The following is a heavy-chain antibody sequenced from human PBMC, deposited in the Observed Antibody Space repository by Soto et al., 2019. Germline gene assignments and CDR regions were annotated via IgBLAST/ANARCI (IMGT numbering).Heavy chain of an antibody. CDR1: GFIFDDYA. CDR3: VKDVGSRHYDFTNFDS. V-gene: IGHV3-9*01. D-gene: IGHD3-3*01. CDR2: IDWNRATT. Sequence: EVQLLESGGGVVQPGGSLRLSSIASGFIFDDYAIHWVRQVPGKGLEWVSGIDWNRATTGYADSVKGRFTLSRDNARNSVLLQMNSLRPEDTALYYCVKDVGSRHYDFTNFDSWGQGTLVTVSS. J-gene: IGHJ4*02.